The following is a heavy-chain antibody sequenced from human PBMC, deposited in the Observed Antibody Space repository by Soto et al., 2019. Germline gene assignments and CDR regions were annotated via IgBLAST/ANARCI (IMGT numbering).Heavy chain of an antibody. V-gene: IGHV3-23*01. J-gene: IGHJ4*02. CDR3: AQDRGCSGSTCYQAY. Sequence: XGSLRLSCAAPGFTFSDYGLSWVRQAPGKGLEWVSSISGSRGSTTYYAGSVKGRFTISRDNSKNTLYLQMNSLRVEDTAVYYCAQDRGCSGSTCYQAYWGPGTLVTVSS. CDR1: GFTFSDYG. D-gene: IGHD2-2*01. CDR2: ISGSRGSTT.